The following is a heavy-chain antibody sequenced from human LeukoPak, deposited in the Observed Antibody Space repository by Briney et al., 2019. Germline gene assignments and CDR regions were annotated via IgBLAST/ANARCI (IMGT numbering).Heavy chain of an antibody. D-gene: IGHD1-26*01. CDR3: ARGSGSYADMDV. Sequence: PGGSLRLSCAASGFTFSSYGVHWVRQAPGKGLEWVAVISYDGSNKYYADSVKGRFTISRDNSKNTLYLQMNSLRAEDTAVYYCARGSGSYADMDVWGKGTTVTVSS. V-gene: IGHV3-30*03. CDR2: ISYDGSNK. CDR1: GFTFSSYG. J-gene: IGHJ6*03.